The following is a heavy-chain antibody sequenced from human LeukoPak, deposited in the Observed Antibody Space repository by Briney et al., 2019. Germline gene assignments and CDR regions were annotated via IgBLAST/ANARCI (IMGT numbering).Heavy chain of an antibody. V-gene: IGHV3-30*18. Sequence: PGGSLRLSCAASGFTFSSYGMHWVRQAPGKGLEWVAVISYDGSNKNYADSVKGRFTVSRDNSKNTLYLQVNSLRTEDTAVYYCAKEEYYGSGSLEDIWGQGTMVAVYS. CDR2: ISYDGSNK. CDR3: AKEEYYGSGSLEDI. CDR1: GFTFSSYG. D-gene: IGHD3-10*01. J-gene: IGHJ3*02.